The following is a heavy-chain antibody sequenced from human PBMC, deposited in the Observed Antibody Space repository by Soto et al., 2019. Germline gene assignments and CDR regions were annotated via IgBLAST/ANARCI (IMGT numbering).Heavy chain of an antibody. CDR3: AGGGVRGVITRTRDYYGMDV. J-gene: IGHJ6*02. CDR1: GYSFTSYW. V-gene: IGHV5-51*01. D-gene: IGHD3-10*01. CDR2: IYPGDSDT. Sequence: GESLKISCKGSGYSFTSYWIGWVRQMPGKGLEWMGIIYPGDSDTRYSPSFQGQVTISADKSFSTAYLQWSSLKASDTAMYYCAGGGVRGVITRTRDYYGMDVWGQGTTVT.